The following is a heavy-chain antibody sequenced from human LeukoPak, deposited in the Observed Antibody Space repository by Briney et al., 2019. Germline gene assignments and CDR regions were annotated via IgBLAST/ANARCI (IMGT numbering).Heavy chain of an antibody. D-gene: IGHD6-25*01. CDR2: IHKDGLHT. V-gene: IGHV3-74*01. J-gene: IGHJ4*02. Sequence: TAGSLRLSCAASGFTFNEFWMHWVRQVPGKGLMWVARIHKDGLHTWYADSMKGRFTISRDNAENTVYLQLNSLRVEDTAVYYCARESEAAGTYYLDHWGQGNLVTVSS. CDR3: ARESEAAGTYYLDH. CDR1: GFTFNEFW.